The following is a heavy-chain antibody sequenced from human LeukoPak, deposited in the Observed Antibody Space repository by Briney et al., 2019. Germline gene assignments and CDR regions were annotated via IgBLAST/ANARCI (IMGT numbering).Heavy chain of an antibody. CDR2: ISREGGIA. CDR1: GFIFSTYD. V-gene: IGHV3-30-3*01. D-gene: IGHD3-9*01. J-gene: IGHJ4*02. Sequence: GGSQRLSCAASGFIFSTYDMHWVRQAPGKGLEWVAVISREGGIAYHADSVKGRFTISRDNSKNTLYLQMNSLRADDTAVYYCARHFTTGSIDHWGQGNLVTVSS. CDR3: ARHFTTGSIDH.